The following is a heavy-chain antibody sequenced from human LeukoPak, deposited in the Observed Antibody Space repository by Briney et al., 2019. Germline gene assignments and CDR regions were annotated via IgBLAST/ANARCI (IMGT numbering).Heavy chain of an antibody. CDR3: ARMDSSEYYYYMDV. D-gene: IGHD6-19*01. V-gene: IGHV4-34*01. J-gene: IGHJ6*03. Sequence: SETLSLTCAVYGGSFSHYYWSWIRQPPGKGLEWIGEINHSGSTYYNPSLKSRVTISVDTSKNQFSLKLSSVTAADTAVYYCARMDSSEYYYYMDVWGKGTTVTISS. CDR1: GGSFSHYY. CDR2: INHSGST.